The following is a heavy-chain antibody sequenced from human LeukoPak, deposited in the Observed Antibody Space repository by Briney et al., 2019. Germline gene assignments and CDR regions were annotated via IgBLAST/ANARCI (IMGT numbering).Heavy chain of an antibody. D-gene: IGHD4-17*01. V-gene: IGHV5-51*01. J-gene: IGHJ4*02. CDR1: GYTFTNYW. CDR3: ARWGTVTRFVVDY. Sequence: GESLQISYKGSGYTFTNYWIGWVRQTPGKGLEWMGIIYPGNSDTRYSPSFQGQVTISADKSTSTAYLQWRSLEASDTAMFYCARWGTVTRFVVDYWGQGTLVTVSS. CDR2: IYPGNSDT.